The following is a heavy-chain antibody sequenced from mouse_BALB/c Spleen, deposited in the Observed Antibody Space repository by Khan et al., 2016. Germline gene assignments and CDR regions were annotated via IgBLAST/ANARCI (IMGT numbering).Heavy chain of an antibody. CDR1: GFTFNTNA. Sequence: EVRLVETGGGLVQPKGSLKLSCAASGFTFNTNAMNWVRQAPGKGLEWVARIRSKSNNYATYYADSVKDRFTISRDDSQSMLYLQMNNLKTEDTVMYYCVRDMITRAYWGQGTLVTVSA. V-gene: IGHV10S3*01. CDR3: VRDMITRAY. CDR2: IRSKSNNYAT. J-gene: IGHJ3*01. D-gene: IGHD2-4*01.